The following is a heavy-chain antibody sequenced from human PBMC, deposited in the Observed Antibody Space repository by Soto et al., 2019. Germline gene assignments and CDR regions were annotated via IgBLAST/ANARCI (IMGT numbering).Heavy chain of an antibody. Sequence: SETLSLTCTVSGGSTDSLYWSWVRQPPGKGLEWIGYVSYSGSTTYNPSLKSRVTVSIDTSKNQFSLKLTSVNAADTAVYYCTRGGDAYKNGHWGQGTLVT. D-gene: IGHD2-21*01. CDR1: GGSTDSLY. V-gene: IGHV4-59*01. CDR2: VSYSGST. J-gene: IGHJ4*02. CDR3: TRGGDAYKNGH.